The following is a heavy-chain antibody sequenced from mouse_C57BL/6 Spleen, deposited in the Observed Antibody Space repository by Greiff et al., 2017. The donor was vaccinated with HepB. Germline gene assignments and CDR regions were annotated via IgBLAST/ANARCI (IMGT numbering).Heavy chain of an antibody. J-gene: IGHJ2*01. CDR2: IDPSDSYT. CDR1: GYTFTSYW. Sequence: QVQLKQPGAELVMPGASVKLSCKASGYTFTSYWMHWVKQRPGQGLEWIGEIDPSDSYTNYNQKFKGKSTLTVDKSSSTAYMQLSSLTSEDSAVYYCARWGWTGREDYWGQGTTLTVSS. V-gene: IGHV1-69*01. CDR3: ARWGWTGREDY. D-gene: IGHD4-1*01.